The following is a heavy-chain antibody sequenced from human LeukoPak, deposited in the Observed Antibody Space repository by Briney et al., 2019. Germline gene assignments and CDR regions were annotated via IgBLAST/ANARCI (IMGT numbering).Heavy chain of an antibody. CDR1: GGSFSGYS. D-gene: IGHD7-27*01. V-gene: IGHV4-34*01. CDR3: ATVALTGWTFGP. Sequence: SETLSLTCAVYGGSFSGYSWAWIRQPPGQGLEWIGEINHSGSTAYNPSLKSRVTISVDASKNQFSLKLSSVTAADTAIYYCATVALTGWTFGPWGQGTLVTVSS. CDR2: INHSGST. J-gene: IGHJ5*02.